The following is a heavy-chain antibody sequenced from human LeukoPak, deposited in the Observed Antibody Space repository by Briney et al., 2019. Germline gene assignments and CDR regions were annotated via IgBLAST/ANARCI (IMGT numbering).Heavy chain of an antibody. Sequence: SETLSLTCSVSDDSITMYYWTWIRQPPGKGLEWIGYVDHTGSTNFNPSLNGRVSISRDTTKNQFSLKLSSVTAADTAVYYCARDGTGYRFDYWGQGTLVTVSS. J-gene: IGHJ4*02. CDR3: ARDGTGYRFDY. CDR2: VDHTGST. V-gene: IGHV4-59*12. D-gene: IGHD5-12*01. CDR1: DDSITMYY.